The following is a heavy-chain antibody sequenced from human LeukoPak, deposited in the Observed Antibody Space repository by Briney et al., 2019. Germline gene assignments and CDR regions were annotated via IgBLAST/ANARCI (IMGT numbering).Heavy chain of an antibody. J-gene: IGHJ4*02. Sequence: PGGSLRLSCAASGFTFSSYAMTWVRQAPGKGLDWVSGITSSGGNADYADSVKGRFTISRDNSKNTLYLQMNSLRAEDTAVYYCAKDARSGGYADYWGQGTLVTVSS. CDR2: ITSSGGNA. CDR1: GFTFSSYA. V-gene: IGHV3-23*01. CDR3: AKDARSGGYADY. D-gene: IGHD3-16*01.